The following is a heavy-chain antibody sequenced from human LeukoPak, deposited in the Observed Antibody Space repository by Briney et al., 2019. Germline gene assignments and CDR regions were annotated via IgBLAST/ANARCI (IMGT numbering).Heavy chain of an antibody. Sequence: KECGPTLANPTQTLTLTCTFSGFALTPPGEGVGWIRQTPGKAVEFLARIYGNDYTRYSPSLKTRLTITKDTSKNQEVLTLTNMDPVDTATYYCAPVLAPAGGWFDPWGQGTLVTVSS. CDR1: GFALTPPGEG. CDR3: APVLAPAGGWFDP. J-gene: IGHJ5*02. V-gene: IGHV2-5*01. D-gene: IGHD6-13*01. CDR2: IYGNDYT.